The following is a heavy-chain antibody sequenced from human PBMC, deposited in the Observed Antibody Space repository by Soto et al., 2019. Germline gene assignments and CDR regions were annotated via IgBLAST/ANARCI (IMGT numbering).Heavy chain of an antibody. CDR3: TTEGDDYGVAGGYYFDY. CDR1: GFTFSNAW. CDR2: IKSKTDGGTT. V-gene: IGHV3-15*01. J-gene: IGHJ4*02. D-gene: IGHD4-17*01. Sequence: GGSLRLSCAASGFTFSNAWMSWVRQAPGKGLEWVGRIKSKTDGGTTDYAAPVKGRFTISRDDSKKTLYLQMNSLKTEDTAVYYCTTEGDDYGVAGGYYFDYWGQGTLVTVSS.